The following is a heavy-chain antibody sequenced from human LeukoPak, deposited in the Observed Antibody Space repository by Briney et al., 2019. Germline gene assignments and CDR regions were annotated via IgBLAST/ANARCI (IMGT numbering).Heavy chain of an antibody. CDR2: MNPNSGNT. V-gene: IGHV1-8*01. Sequence: ASVKVSCKASGYTFTSYDINWVRQATGQGLEWMGWMNPNSGNTGYAQKFQGRVTMTRNTSISTAYMELSSLRSEDTAVYYCARAKGPTRFGEDGEYFDYWGQGTLVTVSS. D-gene: IGHD3-10*02. CDR3: ARAKGPTRFGEDGEYFDY. J-gene: IGHJ4*02. CDR1: GYTFTSYD.